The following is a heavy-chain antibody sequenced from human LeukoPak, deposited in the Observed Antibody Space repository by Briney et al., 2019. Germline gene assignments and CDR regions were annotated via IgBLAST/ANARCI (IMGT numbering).Heavy chain of an antibody. D-gene: IGHD3-10*01. CDR3: ARAINYGSGSYYLFDY. V-gene: IGHV1-18*01. CDR2: ISVYNGNI. Sequence: GASVKVSCKASGYSFISYGISWVRQAPGQGLAWMGWISVYNGNIRYAQKFQGRVTVTTDTSTNTAYMELRSLRSDDTAVYYCARAINYGSGSYYLFDYWGQGTLVTVSS. CDR1: GYSFISYG. J-gene: IGHJ4*02.